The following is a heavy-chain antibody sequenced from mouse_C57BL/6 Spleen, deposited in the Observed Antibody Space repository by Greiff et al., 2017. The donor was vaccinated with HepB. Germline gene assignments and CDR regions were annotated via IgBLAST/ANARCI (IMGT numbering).Heavy chain of an antibody. V-gene: IGHV1-26*01. CDR3: ARGSHFDY. CDR1: GYTFIDYY. J-gene: IGHJ2*01. Sequence: EVQLQQSGPELVKPGASVKISCKASGYTFIDYYMNWVKQSHGKSLEWIGDINPNNGGTSYNQKFKGKATLTVDKSSSTAYMELRSLTSEDSAVYYCARGSHFDYWGQGTTLTVSS. CDR2: INPNNGGT. D-gene: IGHD1-1*01.